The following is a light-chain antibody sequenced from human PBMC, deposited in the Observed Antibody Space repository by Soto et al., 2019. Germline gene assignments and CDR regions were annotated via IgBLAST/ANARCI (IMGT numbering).Light chain of an antibody. CDR3: TSYTTSSPL. CDR1: SSDVGAYDY. J-gene: IGLJ2*01. Sequence: QSVLTQPASVSGSLGQSITISCTGTSSDVGAYDYVAWYQQHPGKAPQLIIYDVTSRPSGISNRFSASKSGNSASLTISGLQAEDEADYYCTSYTTSSPLLGGGTKLTVL. CDR2: DVT. V-gene: IGLV2-14*01.